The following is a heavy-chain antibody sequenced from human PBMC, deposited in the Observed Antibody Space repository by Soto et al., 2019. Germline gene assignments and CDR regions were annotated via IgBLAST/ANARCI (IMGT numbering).Heavy chain of an antibody. CDR3: TRDTLRGIAAAGMGYYYYYGMDV. V-gene: IGHV3-49*04. CDR2: IRSKAYGGTT. Sequence: EVQLVESGGGLVQPGRSLRLSCTASGFTFGDYAMSWVRQAPGKGLEWVGFIRSKAYGGTTEYAASVKGRFTISRDDSKSIAYLQMNSLKTEDTAVYYCTRDTLRGIAAAGMGYYYYYGMDVWGQGTTVTVSS. CDR1: GFTFGDYA. J-gene: IGHJ6*02. D-gene: IGHD6-13*01.